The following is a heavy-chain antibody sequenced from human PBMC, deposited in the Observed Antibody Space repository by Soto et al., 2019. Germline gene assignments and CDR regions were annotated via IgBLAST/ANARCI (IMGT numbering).Heavy chain of an antibody. J-gene: IGHJ6*02. CDR2: IWYDGSNK. D-gene: IGHD3-10*01. CDR1: GFTFSSYG. Sequence: GGSLRLSCAASGFTFSSYGMHWVRQAPGKGLEWVAVIWYDGSNKYYADSVKGRFTISRDNSKNTLYLQMNSLRAEDTAVYYCARDTTRAMVRIYYGMDVWGQGTTVTVSS. CDR3: ARDTTRAMVRIYYGMDV. V-gene: IGHV3-33*01.